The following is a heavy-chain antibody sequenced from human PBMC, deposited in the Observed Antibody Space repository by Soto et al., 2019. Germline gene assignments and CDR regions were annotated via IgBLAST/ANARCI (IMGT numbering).Heavy chain of an antibody. CDR1: GFTLSSYA. D-gene: IGHD2-8*02. Sequence: EVQLAESGGGLVQPGGSLRLSCAASGFTLSSYAMNWVRQAPGKGLEWVSYISSSSSNIQYAGSVKGRFTISRDNAKNSLYLQMNRLRDDDTAVYFCARDCSLGNRWCRGFDPWGQGTLVTVSS. CDR2: ISSSSSNI. V-gene: IGHV3-48*02. CDR3: ARDCSLGNRWCRGFDP. J-gene: IGHJ5*02.